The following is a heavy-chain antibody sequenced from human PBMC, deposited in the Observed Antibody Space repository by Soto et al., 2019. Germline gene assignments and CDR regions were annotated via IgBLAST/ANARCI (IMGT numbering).Heavy chain of an antibody. CDR2: ISAYNGNT. J-gene: IGHJ5*02. D-gene: IGHD2-15*01. V-gene: IGHV1-18*01. Sequence: GASVKVSCKASGYTFTSYGISWVRQAPGQGLEWMGWISAYNGNTNYAQKLQGRVTMTTDTSTSTAYMELRSLRSDDTAVYYCARDYLDIVVVVAATGWFDPWGQGTLVTVS. CDR3: ARDYLDIVVVVAATGWFDP. CDR1: GYTFTSYG.